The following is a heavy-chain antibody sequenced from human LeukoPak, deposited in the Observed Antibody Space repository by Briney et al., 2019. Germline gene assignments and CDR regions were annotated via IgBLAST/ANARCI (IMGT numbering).Heavy chain of an antibody. CDR1: GGSISSGDYY. Sequence: KPSETLSLTCTVSGGSISSGDYYWSWIRQHPGKGLEWIGYISSSGSVNDNPSLRSRVTISVDTSKNQFFLNLSSVSAADTAVYYCARIPLGYSGAYYFDYWGQGTLVTVSP. CDR3: ARIPLGYSGAYYFDY. CDR2: ISSSGSV. D-gene: IGHD5-12*01. J-gene: IGHJ4*02. V-gene: IGHV4-61*08.